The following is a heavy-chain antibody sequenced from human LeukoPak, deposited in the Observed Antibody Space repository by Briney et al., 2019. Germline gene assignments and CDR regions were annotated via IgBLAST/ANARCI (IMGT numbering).Heavy chain of an antibody. Sequence: SETLSLTCTVSGGSISSGGYYWSWIRQHPGKGLEWIGYIYYSGSTAYNPSLNGRVAVSLDASKNQFSLKLRSVTAADTAVYYCARLNGGNWGPGILVTVYS. V-gene: IGHV4-31*03. CDR3: ARLNGGN. D-gene: IGHD4-23*01. CDR2: IYYSGST. J-gene: IGHJ4*02. CDR1: GGSISSGGYY.